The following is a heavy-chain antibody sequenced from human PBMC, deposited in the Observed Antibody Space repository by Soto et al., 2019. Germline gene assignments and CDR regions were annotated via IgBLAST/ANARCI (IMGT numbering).Heavy chain of an antibody. CDR1: GFTVSSNY. V-gene: IGHV3-53*01. CDR2: IYSGGST. Sequence: PGGSLRLSCAASGFTVSSNYMSWVRQASGKGLEWVSVIYSGGSTYYADSVKGRFTISRDNSKNTLYLQMNSLRAEDTAVYYCARAYYDSSGYYYVRAAFDIWGQGTMVTVSS. D-gene: IGHD3-22*01. J-gene: IGHJ3*02. CDR3: ARAYYDSSGYYYVRAAFDI.